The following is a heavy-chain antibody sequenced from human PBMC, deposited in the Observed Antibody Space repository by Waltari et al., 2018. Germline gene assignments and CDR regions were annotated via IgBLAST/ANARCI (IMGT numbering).Heavy chain of an antibody. Sequence: EVQLLESGGGLVQPGGSLRLSCAASGFTFSSYAMSWVRQAPGKGLEWVSAISGSGGSTYYVDSLKGRFTISRDKSKNTLYLQMNSLRAEDTAVYYCAKGLYYYDSSELFDYWGQGTLVTVSS. CDR3: AKGLYYYDSSELFDY. V-gene: IGHV3-23*01. D-gene: IGHD3-22*01. CDR1: GFTFSSYA. CDR2: ISGSGGST. J-gene: IGHJ4*02.